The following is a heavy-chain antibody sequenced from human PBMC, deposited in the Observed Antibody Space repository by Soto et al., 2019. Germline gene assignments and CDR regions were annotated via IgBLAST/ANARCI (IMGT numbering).Heavy chain of an antibody. Sequence: SETLSLTYAVYGGSFSGYYWSWIRQPPGKGLEWIGEINHSGSTNYNPSLKSRVTISVGTSKNQFSLKLSSVTAADTAVYYCARGGFKWGDAFDIWGQGTMVTVSS. D-gene: IGHD7-27*01. CDR1: GGSFSGYY. CDR3: ARGGFKWGDAFDI. J-gene: IGHJ3*02. CDR2: INHSGST. V-gene: IGHV4-34*01.